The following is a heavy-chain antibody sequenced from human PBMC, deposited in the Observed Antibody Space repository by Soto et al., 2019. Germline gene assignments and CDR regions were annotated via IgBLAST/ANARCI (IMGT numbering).Heavy chain of an antibody. D-gene: IGHD5-18*01. Sequence: GASVKVSCKASGGTFSSYAISWVRQAPGQGLEWMGGIIPIFGTANYAQKFQGRVTITADESTSTAYMELSSLRSEDTAVYYCARDTARDDAFNIWAQGTMVTVSS. CDR3: ARDTARDDAFNI. J-gene: IGHJ3*02. CDR1: GGTFSSYA. CDR2: IIPIFGTA. V-gene: IGHV1-69*13.